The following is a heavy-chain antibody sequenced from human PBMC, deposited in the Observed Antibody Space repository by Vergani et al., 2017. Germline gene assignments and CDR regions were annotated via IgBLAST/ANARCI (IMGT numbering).Heavy chain of an antibody. V-gene: IGHV4-31*03. CDR3: ARTLMGDFWSGYWSNYYYYYMDV. Sequence: QVQLQESGPGLVKPSQTLSLTCTVSGGSISSGGYYWSWIRQHPGKGLEWIGYIYYSGSTYYNPSLKSRVTISVDTSKNQFSLKLSSVTAADTAVYYCARTLMGDFWSGYWSNYYYYYMDVWGKGTTVTVSS. CDR2: IYYSGST. D-gene: IGHD3-3*01. CDR1: GGSISSGGYY. J-gene: IGHJ6*03.